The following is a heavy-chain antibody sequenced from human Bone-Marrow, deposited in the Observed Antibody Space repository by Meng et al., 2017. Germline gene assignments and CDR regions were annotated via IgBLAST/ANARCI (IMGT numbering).Heavy chain of an antibody. CDR3: ARGGVRGGIDY. Sequence: QGQLQWWAAGPLSPSDTLSLTRAVYGGSFSGYYWSWIRQPPGKGLEWIGEINHSGSTNYNPSLKSRVTISVDTSKNQFSLKLSSVAAADTAVYYCARGGVRGGIDYWGQGTLVTVSS. CDR2: INHSGST. D-gene: IGHD3-10*01. V-gene: IGHV4-34*01. CDR1: GGSFSGYY. J-gene: IGHJ4*02.